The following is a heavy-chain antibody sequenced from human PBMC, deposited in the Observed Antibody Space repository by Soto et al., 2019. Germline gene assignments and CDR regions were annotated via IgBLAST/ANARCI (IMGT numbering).Heavy chain of an antibody. D-gene: IGHD3-22*01. V-gene: IGHV1-18*01. CDR3: ARVDYYDTSGYYFH. CDR2: ISAYNCNT. J-gene: IGHJ1*01. Sequence: ASVKVSCKTSGYNFILYGITWVRQAPGQGLEKKGWISAYNCNTNYAQRVQGRVIMTKYTSTSTVYIELRSLRSDDSSVYFCARVDYYDTSGYYFHWGQGTPVTVSS. CDR1: GYNFILYG.